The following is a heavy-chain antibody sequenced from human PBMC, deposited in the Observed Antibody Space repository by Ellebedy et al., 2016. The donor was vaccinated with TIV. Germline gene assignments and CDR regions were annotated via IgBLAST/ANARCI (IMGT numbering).Heavy chain of an antibody. J-gene: IGHJ6*02. CDR3: ARGREYCSSTSCSRYYYYGMDV. CDR1: GGSISSSSYY. CDR2: IFTSGST. D-gene: IGHD2-2*01. Sequence: SETLSLTXTVSGGSISSSSYYWGWIRQPAGKGLEWIGLIFTSGSTNYNPSLKSRVTMSVDTSKNQFSLKLSSVTAADTAVYYCARGREYCSSTSCSRYYYYGMDVWGQGTTVTVSS. V-gene: IGHV4-61*02.